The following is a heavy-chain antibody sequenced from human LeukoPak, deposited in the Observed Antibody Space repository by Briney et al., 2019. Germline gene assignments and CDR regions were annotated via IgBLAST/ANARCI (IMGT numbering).Heavy chain of an antibody. CDR3: ARGEYFYDSSGPYYFDY. Sequence: PGGSLRLSCAASGFTFSSYAMSWVRQAPGKGLEWVSAISGSGGSTYYADSVKGRFTISRDNSKNTLYLQMNSLRAEDTAVYYCARGEYFYDSSGPYYFDYWGQGTLVTVSS. CDR1: GFTFSSYA. D-gene: IGHD3-22*01. CDR2: ISGSGGST. V-gene: IGHV3-23*01. J-gene: IGHJ4*02.